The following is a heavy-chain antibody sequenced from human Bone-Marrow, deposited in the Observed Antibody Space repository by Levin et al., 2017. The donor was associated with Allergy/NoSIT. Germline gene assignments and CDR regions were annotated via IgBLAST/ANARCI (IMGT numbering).Heavy chain of an antibody. D-gene: IGHD3-22*01. CDR3: TRGSNQYDSSDCDH. J-gene: IGHJ4*02. V-gene: IGHV3-15*01. CDR2: IRSKSDGGTT. Sequence: GGSLRLSCAASGFTFSNAWMNWVRQAPGKGLEWVGRIRSKSDGGTTDFAAPVKGKFTISRDDSENTLYLQMNSLKTEDTAVYYCTRGSNQYDSSDCDHWGQGTLVTVSS. CDR1: GFTFSNAW.